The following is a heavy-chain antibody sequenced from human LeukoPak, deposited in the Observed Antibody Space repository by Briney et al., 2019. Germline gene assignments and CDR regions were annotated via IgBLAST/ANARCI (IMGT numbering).Heavy chain of an antibody. J-gene: IGHJ4*02. CDR2: IYYSGST. CDR1: GCSISSGGYY. Sequence: SQTLSLTCTVSGCSISSGGYYWSWLRQHPGKGLEWIGYIYYSGSTYCNPSLKSRVTISVDTSKNQFSLKLSSVTAADTAVYYCARRGERFGELLTFDYWGQGTLVTVSS. CDR3: ARRGERFGELLTFDY. D-gene: IGHD3-10*01. V-gene: IGHV4-31*03.